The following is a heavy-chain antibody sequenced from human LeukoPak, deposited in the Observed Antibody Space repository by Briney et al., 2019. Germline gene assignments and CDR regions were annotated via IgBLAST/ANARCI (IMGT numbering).Heavy chain of an antibody. J-gene: IGHJ4*02. Sequence: SETLSLTCTVYGGSFSGYYWSWIRQPPGKGLEWIGEINHSGSTNYNPSLKSRVTISVDTSKNQFSLKLSSVTAADTAVYYCARHFGDLPFFDYWGQGTLVTVSS. CDR2: INHSGST. CDR1: GGSFSGYY. D-gene: IGHD3-10*01. V-gene: IGHV4-34*01. CDR3: ARHFGDLPFFDY.